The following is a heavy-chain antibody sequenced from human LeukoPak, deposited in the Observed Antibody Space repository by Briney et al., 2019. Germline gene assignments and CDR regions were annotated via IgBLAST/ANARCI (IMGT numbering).Heavy chain of an antibody. CDR3: ARYYDILTGYPRWFDP. CDR1: GGSISSGDYY. Sequence: SQTLSLTCTVSGGSISSGDYYWSWIRQPPGKGLEWIGYIYYSGSTYYNPSLKSRVTISVDTSKNQFSLKLSSVTAADTAVYYCARYYDILTGYPRWFDPWGQGTLVTVSS. D-gene: IGHD3-9*01. CDR2: IYYSGST. J-gene: IGHJ5*02. V-gene: IGHV4-30-4*01.